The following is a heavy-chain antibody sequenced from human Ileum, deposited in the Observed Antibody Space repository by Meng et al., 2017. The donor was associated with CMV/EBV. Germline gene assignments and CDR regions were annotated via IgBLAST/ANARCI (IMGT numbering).Heavy chain of an antibody. CDR2: IRYDGSNK. V-gene: IGHV3-30*02. Sequence: GGSLRLSCAASGFTFSSYGMHWVRQAPGKGLEWVAFIRYDGSNKYYADSVKGRFTISRDNSKNTLYLQMNSLRAEDTAVYYCAKEYCSGGSCYHFDYWGQGTLVTVSS. CDR1: GFTFSSYG. CDR3: AKEYCSGGSCYHFDY. D-gene: IGHD2-15*01. J-gene: IGHJ4*02.